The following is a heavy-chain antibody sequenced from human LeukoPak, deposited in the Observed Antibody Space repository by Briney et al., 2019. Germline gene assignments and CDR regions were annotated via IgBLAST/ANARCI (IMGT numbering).Heavy chain of an antibody. CDR1: GLNFSNYA. CDR2: IKSTGDIT. CDR3: ARVRIAVAAPYFDY. V-gene: IGHV3-64*02. D-gene: IGHD6-13*01. J-gene: IGHJ4*02. Sequence: PTGGSLRLSCAASGLNFSNYAIHWVRQAPGKGLESVSAIKSTGDITYYADSVKGRFTISRDNSKNTVYLQMGSLRAEDMAVYYCARVRIAVAAPYFDYWGQGTLVIVAS.